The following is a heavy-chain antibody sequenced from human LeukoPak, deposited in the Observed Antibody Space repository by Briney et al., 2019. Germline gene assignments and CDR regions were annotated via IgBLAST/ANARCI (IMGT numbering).Heavy chain of an antibody. CDR1: GGSFSGYY. Sequence: SETLSLTCAVYGGSFSGYYWSWIRQPPGKGLEWIGEINHSGSTNYNPSLKSRVTISVDTSKNQFSLKLSSVTAADTAVYYCATVYDSSVYSPFGAQGPLVTAPS. J-gene: IGHJ4*02. CDR3: ATVYDSSVYSPF. CDR2: INHSGST. D-gene: IGHD3-22*01. V-gene: IGHV4-34*01.